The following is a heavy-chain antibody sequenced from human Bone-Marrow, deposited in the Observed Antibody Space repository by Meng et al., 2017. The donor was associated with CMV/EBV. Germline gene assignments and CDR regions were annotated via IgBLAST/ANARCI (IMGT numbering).Heavy chain of an antibody. J-gene: IGHJ3*02. Sequence: GESLKISCAASGFIFSDYYMSWIRQAPEKGLEWISYISGSGRTMYSADSVKGRFSISRDNPKNSLYLQMNSLTTEDTAVYYCTRQGIYWAFDIWGQGTMVTVSS. V-gene: IGHV3-11*01. CDR1: GFIFSDYY. CDR3: TRQGIYWAFDI. CDR2: ISGSGRTM. D-gene: IGHD3-3*02.